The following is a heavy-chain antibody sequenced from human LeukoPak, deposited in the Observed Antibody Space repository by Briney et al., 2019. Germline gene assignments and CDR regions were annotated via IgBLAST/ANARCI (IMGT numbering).Heavy chain of an antibody. V-gene: IGHV4-61*02. CDR3: ARATPVPAAMER. J-gene: IGHJ4*02. CDR2: IYTSGST. CDR1: GGSISSGSYY. Sequence: SGTLSLTCTVSGGSISSGSYYWSWIRQPAGKGLEWIGRIYTSGSTNYNPSLKSRVTISVDTSKNQFSLKLSSVTAADTAVYYCARATPVPAAMERWGQGTLVTVSS. D-gene: IGHD2-2*01.